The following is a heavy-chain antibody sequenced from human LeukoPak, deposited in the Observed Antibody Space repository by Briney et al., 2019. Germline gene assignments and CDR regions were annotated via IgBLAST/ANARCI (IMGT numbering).Heavy chain of an antibody. CDR2: INPSGGST. Sequence: ASVKVSCKASGYTFTSYYMHWVRQAPGQGLEWMGIINPSGGSTSYAQKFQGRVTMTRDTSTSTVYMELSSLGSEDTAVYYCASQTGAYDAFDIWGQGTMVTVSS. V-gene: IGHV1-46*01. CDR1: GYTFTSYY. D-gene: IGHD7-27*01. CDR3: ASQTGAYDAFDI. J-gene: IGHJ3*02.